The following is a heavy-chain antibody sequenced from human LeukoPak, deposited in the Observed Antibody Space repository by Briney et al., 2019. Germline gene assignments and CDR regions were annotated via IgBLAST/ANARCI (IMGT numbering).Heavy chain of an antibody. CDR2: IYSGGST. V-gene: IGHV3-66*02. Sequence: GGSLRLSCAASGFTVSSNYMSWVRQAPGKGLEWVSVIYSGGSTYYADSVKGRFTISRDNSKNTLYLQMNSLRAEDTAVYYCARSVYCSSTYCPNSIDDWGQGTLVTVSS. CDR1: GFTVSSNY. CDR3: ARSVYCSSTYCPNSIDD. D-gene: IGHD2-2*01. J-gene: IGHJ4*03.